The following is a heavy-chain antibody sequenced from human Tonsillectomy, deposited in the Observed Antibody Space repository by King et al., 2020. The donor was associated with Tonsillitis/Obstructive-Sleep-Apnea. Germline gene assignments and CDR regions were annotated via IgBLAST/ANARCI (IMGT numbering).Heavy chain of an antibody. J-gene: IGHJ6*03. CDR2: INHSGST. V-gene: IGHV4-34*01. CDR1: GGSFSGYY. D-gene: IGHD4-11*01. CDR3: ARVGYSNYVNYYYYMDV. Sequence: VQLPQWGAGLLKPSETLSLICAVYGGSFSGYYWSWIRQPPGKGLEWIGEINHSGSTNYNPSLKSRVTISVDTSKNQFSLKLSSVTAADTAVYYCARVGYSNYVNYYYYMDVWGKGTTVTVSS.